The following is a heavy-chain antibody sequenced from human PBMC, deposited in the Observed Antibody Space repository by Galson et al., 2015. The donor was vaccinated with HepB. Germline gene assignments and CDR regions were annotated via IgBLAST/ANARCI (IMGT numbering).Heavy chain of an antibody. CDR2: IYYRGDT. Sequence: SETLSLTCTVSGDSISSSNYYWAWIRQPPGKGLEWIATIYYRGDTYYNPSLQHRVTISIDTSRNEFYLKVKSGTAADTAVYYCARDRYSHNLDAEYWGQGTLVTVSS. V-gene: IGHV4-39*02. CDR1: GDSISSSNYY. J-gene: IGHJ4*02. D-gene: IGHD3/OR15-3a*01. CDR3: ARDRYSHNLDAEY.